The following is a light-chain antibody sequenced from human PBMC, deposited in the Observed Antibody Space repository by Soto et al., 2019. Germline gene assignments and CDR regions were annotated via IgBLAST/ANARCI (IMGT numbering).Light chain of an antibody. V-gene: IGKV1-12*01. CDR3: PQPTTFPLT. CDR1: QGITSW. CDR2: RAS. Sequence: DLQMTQSPSSVSASVGDRVTITCRASQGITSWLAWYQQKPGKAPKLLIYRASNLQSGVPSRFSGSGSGTEFTLTISGLQPADFSTYYCPQPTTFPLTFGGGTKVEIK. J-gene: IGKJ4*01.